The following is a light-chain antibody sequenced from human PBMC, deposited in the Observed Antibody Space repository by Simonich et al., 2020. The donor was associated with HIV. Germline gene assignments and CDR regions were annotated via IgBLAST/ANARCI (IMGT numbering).Light chain of an antibody. J-gene: IGLJ3*02. CDR1: SSDVGGYNY. V-gene: IGLV2-14*03. Sequence: QSVLTQPPSVSGSPGQSITISCTGTSSDVGGYNYVSWYQQHPGKAPKLMIYAGSNRPSGVSDRFSGSKSGNTASLTISGLQAEDEADYYCSSYTSISTLVFGGGTKLTVL. CDR2: AGS. CDR3: SSYTSISTLV.